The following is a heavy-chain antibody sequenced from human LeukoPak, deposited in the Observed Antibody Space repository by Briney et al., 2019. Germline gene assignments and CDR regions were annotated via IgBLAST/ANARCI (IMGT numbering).Heavy chain of an antibody. J-gene: IGHJ4*02. V-gene: IGHV3-53*01. CDR1: GFTPRGNY. CDR3: ARNGYTSGWYRN. Sequence: GGSLRLSCAASGFTPRGNYMSWVPHAPRKRLEWVSHIYSGGSTFYTDSAKGRFTISRDISKNTLYLQMNSLRGEDTAVYYCARNGYTSGWYRNWGQGTLVTVSS. D-gene: IGHD6-19*01. CDR2: IYSGGST.